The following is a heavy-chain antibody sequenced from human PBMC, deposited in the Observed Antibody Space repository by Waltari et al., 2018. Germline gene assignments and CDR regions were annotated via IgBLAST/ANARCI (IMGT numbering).Heavy chain of an antibody. J-gene: IGHJ4*02. CDR3: ARDVNGVLDY. CDR2: RRQDGLDR. Sequence: EVQLVESGGGLVQPGGSLRLSCAASGFSLSSYWMSWVRQAPGKGLEWVANRRQDGLDRGNGDSVKGRFIISRDNARNSVYQQMNSLTAEDTAVYYCARDVNGVLDYWGQGTLVTVSS. V-gene: IGHV3-7*01. CDR1: GFSLSSYW. D-gene: IGHD2-8*01.